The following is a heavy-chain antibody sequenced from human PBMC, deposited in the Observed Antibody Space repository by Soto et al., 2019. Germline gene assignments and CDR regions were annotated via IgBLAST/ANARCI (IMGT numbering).Heavy chain of an antibody. CDR1: GYTFTTYP. J-gene: IGHJ6*02. CDR3: TEWFGEFFYTMDV. CDR2: IDAGNGYT. D-gene: IGHD3-10*01. Sequence: QVQLVQSGAEVKKPGASVRVSCKASGYTFTTYPIHWVRQAPGHGLEWMGWIDAGNGYTKSSQRFQGRLTITRDTSATTACRELSSLRSEDTAVYYCTEWFGEFFYTMDVWGQGTTVTVSS. V-gene: IGHV1-3*01.